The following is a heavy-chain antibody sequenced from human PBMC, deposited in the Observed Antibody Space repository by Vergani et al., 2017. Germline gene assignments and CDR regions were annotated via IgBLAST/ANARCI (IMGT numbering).Heavy chain of an antibody. CDR3: ARVKGRGV. CDR1: GASMSSVGYY. CDR2: ILGSGTA. J-gene: IGHJ6*04. Sequence: QVRLEESGPGLVKPSQTLSLTCTVSGASMSSVGYYWTWIRQSAGKRLEWIGDILGSGTANYNPSFQGRVTISVDTSKNQFSLKLSSVTAADTAVYYCARVKGRGVWGKGTTVTVSS. V-gene: IGHV4-61*02.